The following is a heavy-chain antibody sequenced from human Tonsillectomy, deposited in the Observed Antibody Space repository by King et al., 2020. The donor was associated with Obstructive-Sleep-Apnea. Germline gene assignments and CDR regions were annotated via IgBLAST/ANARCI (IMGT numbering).Heavy chain of an antibody. V-gene: IGHV3-48*04. D-gene: IGHD6-13*01. Sequence: QLVQSGGGLVQPGGSLRLSCAASGFTFSSYSMNWVRQAPGKGLEWVSYISSSSSTIYYADSVKGRFTISRDNAKNSLYLQMNSLRAEDTAVYYCARGSNSSSWKYYFDYWGKGTLVTVSS. CDR3: ARGSNSSSWKYYFDY. CDR1: GFTFSSYS. J-gene: IGHJ4*02. CDR2: ISSSSSTI.